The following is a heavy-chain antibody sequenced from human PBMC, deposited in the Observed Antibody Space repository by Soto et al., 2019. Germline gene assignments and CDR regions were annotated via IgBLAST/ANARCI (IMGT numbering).Heavy chain of an antibody. V-gene: IGHV2-5*02. CDR2: IYWDDDK. CDR1: GFSLSTSGVG. CDR3: AHIVYNSGCVDY. Sequence: QITLKESGPTLVKPTQTLTLTCTFSGFSLSTSGVGVGWIRQPPGKALEWLALIYWDDDKRYSPSLERRLTITKDNSKNQVVLTMTNMDPVDTATYYCAHIVYNSGCVDYWGQGTLVTVSS. D-gene: IGHD6-19*01. J-gene: IGHJ4*02.